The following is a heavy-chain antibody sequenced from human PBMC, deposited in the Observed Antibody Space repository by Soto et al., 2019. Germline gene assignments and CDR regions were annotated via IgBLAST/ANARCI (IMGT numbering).Heavy chain of an antibody. CDR2: ICYSGST. D-gene: IGHD6-13*01. CDR3: ARLKGQQLIYFDY. V-gene: IGHV4-39*01. J-gene: IGHJ4*02. Sequence: SETLSLTCTVSGGSISSSSYYWGWIRQPPGKGLEWIGSICYSGSTYYNPSLKSRVTKSVDTSKNQFSLKLSSVTAADTAVYYCARLKGQQLIYFDYWGQGTLVTVSS. CDR1: GGSISSSSYY.